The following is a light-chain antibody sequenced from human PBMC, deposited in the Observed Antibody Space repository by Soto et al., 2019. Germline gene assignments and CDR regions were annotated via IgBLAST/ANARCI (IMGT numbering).Light chain of an antibody. Sequence: EIVLTQSPGTLSLSPGERATLSCRASQSVSSSYLAWYQQKPGQAPRLLIYGASSRATGIPDMFSGSGSGTDFTLTISTLQSEDFAIYYCQHYNNWPPWTFGQGTKVDIK. CDR1: QSVSSSY. V-gene: IGKV3-20*01. J-gene: IGKJ1*01. CDR2: GAS. CDR3: QHYNNWPPWT.